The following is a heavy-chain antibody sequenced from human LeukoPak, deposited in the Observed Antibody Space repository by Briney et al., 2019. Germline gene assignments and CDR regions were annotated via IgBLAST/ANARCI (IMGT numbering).Heavy chain of an antibody. CDR3: ARGNYDFWSGYHQDYYYYYMDV. V-gene: IGHV1-18*01. J-gene: IGHJ6*03. CDR1: GYTFTSYG. Sequence: GASVKVSCKASGYTFTSYGISWVRQAPGQGLEWMGWISAYNGNTNYAQKFQGRVTITADKSTSTAYMELSSLRSEDTAVYYCARGNYDFWSGYHQDYYYYYMDVWGKGTTVTVSS. D-gene: IGHD3-3*01. CDR2: ISAYNGNT.